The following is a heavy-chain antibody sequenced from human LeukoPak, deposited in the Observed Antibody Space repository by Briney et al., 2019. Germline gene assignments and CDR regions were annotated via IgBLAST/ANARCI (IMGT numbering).Heavy chain of an antibody. D-gene: IGHD6-6*01. V-gene: IGHV4-34*01. CDR3: ARRPYSSSPYNWFDP. CDR1: GGSFSGYY. Sequence: SETLSLTCAVYGGSFSGYYWGWIRQPPGKGLEWIGEINHSGSTNYNLSLKSRVTISVDTSKNQFSLKLSSVTAADTAVYYCARRPYSSSPYNWFDPWGQGTLVTVSS. CDR2: INHSGST. J-gene: IGHJ5*02.